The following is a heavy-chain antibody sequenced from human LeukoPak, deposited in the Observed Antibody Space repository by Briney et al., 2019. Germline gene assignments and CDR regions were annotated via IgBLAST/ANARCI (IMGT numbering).Heavy chain of an antibody. Sequence: PGGSLRLSCAASGFTFSSYTMNWVRQAPGKGLGGVSSFRSHDSYIYNADSVKGRFTISRDNAKNSLYLQMNSLRVEDTAVYYCARGGELLFFGETFFDYWGQGILVTVSS. D-gene: IGHD3-10*01. CDR3: ARGGELLFFGETFFDY. CDR1: GFTFSSYT. CDR2: FRSHDSYI. J-gene: IGHJ4*02. V-gene: IGHV3-21*01.